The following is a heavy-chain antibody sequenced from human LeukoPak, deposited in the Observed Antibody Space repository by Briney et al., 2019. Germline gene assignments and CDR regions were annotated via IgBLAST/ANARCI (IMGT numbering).Heavy chain of an antibody. CDR3: AKAFDWLLDHYYFDY. D-gene: IGHD3-9*01. Sequence: GGSLRLSCAASGFTFSSYAMSWVRQAPGKGLEWVSAISGSGGSTYYADSVKGRFTISRDNSKNTLYLQMNSLRAEDTAVYYCAKAFDWLLDHYYFDYWGQGTLVTVPS. CDR1: GFTFSSYA. CDR2: ISGSGGST. J-gene: IGHJ4*02. V-gene: IGHV3-23*01.